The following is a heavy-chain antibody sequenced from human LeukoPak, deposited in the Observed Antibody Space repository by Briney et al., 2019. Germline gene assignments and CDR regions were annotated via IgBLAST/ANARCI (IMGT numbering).Heavy chain of an antibody. CDR1: GGSISSGSYY. J-gene: IGHJ6*03. V-gene: IGHV4-61*02. D-gene: IGHD4-11*01. CDR3: AREGETTVTTGYYYYYMDV. Sequence: PSETLSLTCTVSGGSISSGSYYWSWIRQPAGKGLEWIGRIYTSGSTNYNPSLKSRVTISIDTSKNQFSLKLSSVTAADTAVYYCAREGETTVTTGYYYYYMDVWGKGTTVTVSS. CDR2: IYTSGST.